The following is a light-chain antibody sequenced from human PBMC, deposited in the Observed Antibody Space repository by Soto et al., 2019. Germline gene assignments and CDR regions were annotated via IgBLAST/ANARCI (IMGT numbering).Light chain of an antibody. J-gene: IGLJ1*01. Sequence: QSALTQPRSVSGSPGQSVTISCTGTSSDVGGYNYVSWYQQHPGKAPKLMIYDVSKRPSGVPDRFSGSKSGNTASPTISGLQAEDEADYYCCSYAGSYTLYVFGTGTKVTAL. CDR1: SSDVGGYNY. CDR3: CSYAGSYTLYV. CDR2: DVS. V-gene: IGLV2-11*01.